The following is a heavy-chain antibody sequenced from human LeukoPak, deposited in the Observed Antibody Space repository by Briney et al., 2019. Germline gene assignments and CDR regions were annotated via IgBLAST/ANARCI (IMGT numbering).Heavy chain of an antibody. CDR3: ATAGYDSNYYYGMDV. Sequence: GGSLTLSCSASALTFSDYAMSWVRQAPGMGLEWVSAISGSGGSTYYADSVKGRFTISRDNSKNTLYLQMNSLRAEDTAVYYCATAGYDSNYYYGMDVWGQGTTVTVSS. V-gene: IGHV3-23*01. CDR1: ALTFSDYA. CDR2: ISGSGGST. J-gene: IGHJ6*02. D-gene: IGHD3-3*01.